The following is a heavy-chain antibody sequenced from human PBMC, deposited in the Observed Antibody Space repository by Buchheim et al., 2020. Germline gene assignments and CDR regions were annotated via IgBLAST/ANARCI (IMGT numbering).Heavy chain of an antibody. Sequence: EVQLVESGGGLVQPGGSLRLSCAASGFTFSSYEMNWVRQAPGKGLEWVSYISSSGSTIYYADSGKGRFTISRDNAKNSLYLQMNSLRAEDTAVYYCARESPLRFLEWLPTGDYYYGMDVWGQGTT. J-gene: IGHJ6*02. CDR2: ISSSGSTI. V-gene: IGHV3-48*03. CDR1: GFTFSSYE. D-gene: IGHD3-3*01. CDR3: ARESPLRFLEWLPTGDYYYGMDV.